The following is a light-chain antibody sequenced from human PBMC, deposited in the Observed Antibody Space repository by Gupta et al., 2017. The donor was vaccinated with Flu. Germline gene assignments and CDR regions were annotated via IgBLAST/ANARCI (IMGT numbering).Light chain of an antibody. CDR2: GAS. CDR3: QQYVSIT. V-gene: IGKV3-20*01. J-gene: IGKJ5*01. CDR1: QSVSSIY. Sequence: EIGLTQSPGTLSLSPGERATLSCRASQSVSSIYLAWYQQKPGQAPRLLIYGASSRATGIPDRFSGSGSGTDFTLTISRLEPEDFAVYYCQQYVSITFGQGTRLEIK.